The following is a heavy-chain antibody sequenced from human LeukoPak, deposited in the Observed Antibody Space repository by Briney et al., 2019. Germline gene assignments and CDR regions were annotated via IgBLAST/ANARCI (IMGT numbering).Heavy chain of an antibody. CDR2: IDWDDDK. D-gene: IGHD6-19*01. CDR3: ARAGWSNDAFEI. CDR1: GFSLSTSGMR. J-gene: IGHJ3*02. Sequence: SGPALVKPTQTLTLTCTFSGFSLSTSGMRVSWIRQPPGKALEWLARIDWDDDKFYSTSLKTRLTISKDTSKNQVVLTMTNMDPVDTATYYCARAGWSNDAFEIWGQGTMVTVSS. V-gene: IGHV2-70*04.